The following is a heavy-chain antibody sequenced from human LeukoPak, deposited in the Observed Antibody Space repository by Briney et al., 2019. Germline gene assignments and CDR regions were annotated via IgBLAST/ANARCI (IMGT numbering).Heavy chain of an antibody. CDR1: GFTFDDYA. V-gene: IGHV3-9*01. D-gene: IGHD6-13*01. CDR3: ARERPDSSSWDCDY. Sequence: PGGSLRLSCAASGFTFDDYAMHWVRQAPGKGLEWVSGISWNSGSIGYADSVKGRFTISRDNAKNSLYLQMNSLRAEDTAVYYCARERPDSSSWDCDYWGQGTLVTVSS. CDR2: ISWNSGSI. J-gene: IGHJ4*02.